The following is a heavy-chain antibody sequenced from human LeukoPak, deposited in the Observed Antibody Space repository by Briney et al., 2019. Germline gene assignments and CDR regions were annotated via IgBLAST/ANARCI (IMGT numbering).Heavy chain of an antibody. CDR1: GFTFTIYS. D-gene: IGHD1-1*01. J-gene: IGHJ4*02. Sequence: PGGSLRLSCAASGFTFTIYSMNWVRQAPGKGLEWVSSISSYSTYMSYADSVKGRFTISRDNAKNSLYLQMNSLRAEDTAVYYCARVNINNWHSCDYWGQGTLVTVSS. CDR3: ARVNINNWHSCDY. CDR2: ISSYSTYM. V-gene: IGHV3-21*01.